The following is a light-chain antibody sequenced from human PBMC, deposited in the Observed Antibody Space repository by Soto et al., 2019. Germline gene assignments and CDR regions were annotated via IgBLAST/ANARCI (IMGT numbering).Light chain of an antibody. CDR2: WAS. CDR3: QQYDALPLT. CDR1: QSVLYTPNNKNY. V-gene: IGKV4-1*01. J-gene: IGKJ4*01. Sequence: DIVLTQSPDSLAVSLGERATINCKSSQSVLYTPNNKNYLAWYQQKPGQPPKLLIYWASTRESGVPDRFSGSGSGTDFTLTISSLQAEDVAVYYCQQYDALPLTFGGGTKVEIK.